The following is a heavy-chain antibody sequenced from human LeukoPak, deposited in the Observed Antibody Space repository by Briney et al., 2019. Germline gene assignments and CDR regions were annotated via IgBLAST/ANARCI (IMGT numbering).Heavy chain of an antibody. V-gene: IGHV4-34*01. CDR3: ARDKGYCSGGSCYSSDDAFDI. Sequence: SETLSLTCAVYGGSFSGYYWSWIRQPPGKGLEWIGEINHSGSTNYNPSLKSRVTISVDTSKNQFSLKLSSVTAADTAVYYCARDKGYCSGGSCYSSDDAFDIWGQGTMVIVSS. CDR1: GGSFSGYY. J-gene: IGHJ3*02. D-gene: IGHD2-15*01. CDR2: INHSGST.